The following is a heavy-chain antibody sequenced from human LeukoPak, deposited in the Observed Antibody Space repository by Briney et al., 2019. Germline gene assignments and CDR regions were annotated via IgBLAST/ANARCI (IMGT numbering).Heavy chain of an antibody. CDR1: GFTFSTST. CDR3: ARPLSNGYFHDSGGYYPYAMDV. CDR2: ISYDGSNK. J-gene: IGHJ6*02. Sequence: GRSLRLSCAASGFTFSTSTMHWVRQAPGKGLEWVAVISYDGSNKFYADSVKGRFAISRDNSKNTLYLQMNSLRGYDSAVYYCARPLSNGYFHDSGGYYPYAMDVSGQGTTVTVSS. D-gene: IGHD3-22*01. V-gene: IGHV3-30*09.